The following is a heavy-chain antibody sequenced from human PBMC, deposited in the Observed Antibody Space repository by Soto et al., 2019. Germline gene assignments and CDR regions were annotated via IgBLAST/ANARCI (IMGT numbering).Heavy chain of an antibody. D-gene: IGHD6-13*01. CDR2: ISGSGGST. CDR1: GFTFSSYA. V-gene: IGHV3-23*01. Sequence: PGGSLRLSFAASGFTFSSYAMSWVRQAPGKGLEWVSAISGSGGSTYYADSVKGRFTISRDNSKNTLYLQMNSLRAEDTAVYYCAKDLSSSLFTKFDPWGQGTLVTVSS. J-gene: IGHJ5*02. CDR3: AKDLSSSLFTKFDP.